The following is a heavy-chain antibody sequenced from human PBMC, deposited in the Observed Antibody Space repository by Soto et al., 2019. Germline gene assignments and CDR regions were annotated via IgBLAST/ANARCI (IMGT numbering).Heavy chain of an antibody. Sequence: GGSLRHSCASSGFTFSSYSMNWVRQAPGKGLEWVSSISSSSSYIYYADSVKGRFTISRDNAKNSLYLQMNSLRAEDTAVYYCASILARGWELLSWFDPWGQGTLVTVSS. D-gene: IGHD1-26*01. CDR3: ASILARGWELLSWFDP. CDR1: GFTFSSYS. J-gene: IGHJ5*02. CDR2: ISSSSSYI. V-gene: IGHV3-21*01.